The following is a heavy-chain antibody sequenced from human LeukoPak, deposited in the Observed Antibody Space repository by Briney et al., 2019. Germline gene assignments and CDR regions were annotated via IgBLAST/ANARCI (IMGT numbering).Heavy chain of an antibody. CDR1: GFTFSSYA. D-gene: IGHD3-16*01. J-gene: IGHJ4*02. CDR3: ARGYDRFDY. Sequence: GGSLRLSCAASGFTFSSYAMSWVRQAPGKGLEWVSYISSSSSTIYYADSVKGRFTISRDNAKNSLYLQMNSLRAEDTAVYYCARGYDRFDYWGQGTLVTVSS. CDR2: ISSSSSTI. V-gene: IGHV3-48*04.